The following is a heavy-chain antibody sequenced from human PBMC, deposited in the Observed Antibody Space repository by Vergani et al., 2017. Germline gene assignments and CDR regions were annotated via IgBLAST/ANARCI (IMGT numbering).Heavy chain of an antibody. V-gene: IGHV1-69*13. Sequence: QVQLVQSGAEVKKPGSSVKVSCKASGGTFNNSAISWVRQAPGQGLAWMGRTIPIFDTANYAQKFQGRVTITADESTSTAYMELSSLRSEDTAVYYCARPFYGGKPLVDWGQGTLVTVSS. CDR2: TIPIFDTA. CDR1: GGTFNNSA. J-gene: IGHJ4*02. CDR3: ARPFYGGKPLVD. D-gene: IGHD4-23*01.